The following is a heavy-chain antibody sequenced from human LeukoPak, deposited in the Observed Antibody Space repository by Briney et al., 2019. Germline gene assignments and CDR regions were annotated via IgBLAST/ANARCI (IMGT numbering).Heavy chain of an antibody. CDR1: GGSISSSSYY. CDR3: ARDCDSLSCYFRGFDI. Sequence: SETLSLTCTVSGGSISSSSYYWGWIRQPPGKGLEWIGSIYYRGSTYYNPSLKSRVTISVDTSKNQFSLKLSSVTAADTAVYYCARDCDSLSCYFRGFDIWGEGTMVTVSS. D-gene: IGHD2-2*01. CDR2: IYYRGST. V-gene: IGHV4-39*07. J-gene: IGHJ3*02.